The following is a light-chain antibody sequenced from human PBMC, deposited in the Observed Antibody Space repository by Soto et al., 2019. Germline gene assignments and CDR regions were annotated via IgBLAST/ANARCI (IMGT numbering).Light chain of an antibody. J-gene: IGKJ3*01. CDR1: QDISNY. CDR2: DAS. V-gene: IGKV1-33*01. CDR3: QQYDNLFT. Sequence: DIQMTQSPSSLSASVGDRVTITSQASQDISNYLNWYQQKPGKAPKLLIYDASNLETGVPSRFSGSGSGTDFTFTISRLQPEDFGTYYCQQYDNLFTFGPGTKVDI.